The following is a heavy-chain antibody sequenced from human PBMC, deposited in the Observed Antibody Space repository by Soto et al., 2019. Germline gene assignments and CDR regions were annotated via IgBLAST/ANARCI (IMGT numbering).Heavy chain of an antibody. CDR1: GFSFSSTD. CDR3: ARDPQRGYSGMDV. CDR2: ISSGGQTI. J-gene: IGHJ6*02. D-gene: IGHD2-2*01. V-gene: IGHV3-48*02. Sequence: GGSLRLSCAAFGFSFSSTDMNWVRQAPGKGLEWVSYISSGGQTIKSTDSVKGRFTISRDNAKNSLYLQMSGLRDEDTGVYYCARDPQRGYSGMDVWGQGTTVTVSS.